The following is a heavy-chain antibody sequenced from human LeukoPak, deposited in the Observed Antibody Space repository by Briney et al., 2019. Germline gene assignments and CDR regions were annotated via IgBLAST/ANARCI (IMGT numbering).Heavy chain of an antibody. V-gene: IGHV4-34*01. CDR2: INHSGST. J-gene: IGHJ4*02. CDR3: ASIRGYSYGYLGYYFDY. D-gene: IGHD5-18*01. CDR1: GGSFSGYY. Sequence: SETLSLXCAVYGGSFSGYYWSWIRQPPGKGLEWIGEINHSGSTNYNPSLKSRVTISVDTSKNQFSLKLSSVTAADTAVYYCASIRGYSYGYLGYYFDYWGQGTLVTVSS.